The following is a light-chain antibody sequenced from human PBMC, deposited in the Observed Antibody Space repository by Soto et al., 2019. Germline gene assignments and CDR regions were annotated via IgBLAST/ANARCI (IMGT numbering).Light chain of an antibody. Sequence: DIVMTQSPDSLAMSLGERATINCKSSQSVLHNSNNEHYLAWYQQKPGQPPKLLIYWASTRESGVPDRFSGSGSGTDFTLTIGSLQAEDVAVYYCQQFYSTPRTVGGGTKV. V-gene: IGKV4-1*01. CDR2: WAS. CDR1: QSVLHNSNNEHY. CDR3: QQFYSTPRT. J-gene: IGKJ4*01.